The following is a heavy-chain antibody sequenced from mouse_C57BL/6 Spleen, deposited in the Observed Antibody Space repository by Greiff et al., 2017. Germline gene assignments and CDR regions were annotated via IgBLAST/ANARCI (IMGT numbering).Heavy chain of an antibody. V-gene: IGHV3-6*01. CDR1: GYSITSGYY. CDR3: ARDLNWDEAMDY. J-gene: IGHJ4*01. D-gene: IGHD4-1*02. Sequence: VQLQQSGPGLVKPSQSLSLTCSVTGYSITSGYYWNWIRQFPGNKLEWMGYISYDGSNNYNPSLKNRISITRDTSKNQFFLKLNSVTTEDTATYYCARDLNWDEAMDYWGQGTSVTVSS. CDR2: ISYDGSN.